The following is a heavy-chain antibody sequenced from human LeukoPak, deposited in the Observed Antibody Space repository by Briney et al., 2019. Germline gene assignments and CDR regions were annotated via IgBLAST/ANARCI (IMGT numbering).Heavy chain of an antibody. Sequence: SETLSLTCTVSGGSISSYYWSWIRQPAGKGLEWIGRIYTSGSTNYNPSLKSRVTMSVDTSKNQFSLKLSSVTAADTAVYYCARSPPSSSWYPNKADYWGQGTLVTVSS. D-gene: IGHD6-13*01. CDR1: GGSISSYY. V-gene: IGHV4-4*07. CDR3: ARSPPSSSWYPNKADY. J-gene: IGHJ4*02. CDR2: IYTSGST.